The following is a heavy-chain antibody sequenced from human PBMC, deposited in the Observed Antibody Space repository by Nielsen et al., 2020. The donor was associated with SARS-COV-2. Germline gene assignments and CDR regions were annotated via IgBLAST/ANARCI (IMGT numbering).Heavy chain of an antibody. CDR2: ISGSGGSP. CDR3: AKEKLGYGDYGDYYYYGMDV. Sequence: WIRQPPGKGLEWVSAISGSGGSPYYADSVKGRFTISRDNSKNTLYLQMNSLRAEDTAVYYCAKEKLGYGDYGDYYYYGMDVWGQGTTVTVSS. V-gene: IGHV3-23*01. D-gene: IGHD4-17*01. J-gene: IGHJ6*02.